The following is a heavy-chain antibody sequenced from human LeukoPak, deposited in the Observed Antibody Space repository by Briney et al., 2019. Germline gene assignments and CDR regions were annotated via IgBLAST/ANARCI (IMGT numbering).Heavy chain of an antibody. Sequence: SVKVSCRASRGTFSSYTISWVRQAPGQGLEWMGRIIPILGIANYAQKFQGRVTITADKSTSTAYMELSSLRSEATAVYYCATYRITNWYWGQGTLVTVSA. CDR2: IIPILGIA. V-gene: IGHV1-69*02. D-gene: IGHD3-10*01. CDR3: ATYRITNWY. CDR1: RGTFSSYT. J-gene: IGHJ4*02.